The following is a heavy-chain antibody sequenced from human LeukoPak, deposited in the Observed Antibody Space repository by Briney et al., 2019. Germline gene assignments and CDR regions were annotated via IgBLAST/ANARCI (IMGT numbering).Heavy chain of an antibody. V-gene: IGHV4-59*12. J-gene: IGHJ4*02. CDR3: ARASAPDTFDY. CDR2: IYHSGST. CDR1: GGSISSYY. Sequence: SETLSLTCTVSGGSISSYYWSWIRQPPGKGLEWIGYIYHSGSTYYNPSLKSRVTISVDRSKNQFSLKLSSVTAADTAVYYCARASAPDTFDYWGQGTLVTVSS. D-gene: IGHD2-2*01.